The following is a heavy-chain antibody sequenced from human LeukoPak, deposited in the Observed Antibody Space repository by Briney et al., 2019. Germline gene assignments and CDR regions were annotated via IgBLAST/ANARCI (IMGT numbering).Heavy chain of an antibody. CDR2: ISYDGSNK. CDR1: GFTFSVYA. V-gene: IGHV3-30*04. CDR3: ARDPYYYDSSGHFDY. J-gene: IGHJ4*02. D-gene: IGHD3-22*01. Sequence: PGGSLRLSCATSGFTFSVYAMSWVRQAPGKGLEWVAVISYDGSNKYYADSVKGRFTISRDNSKNTLYLQMNSLRAEDTAVYYCARDPYYYDSSGHFDYWGQGTLVTVSS.